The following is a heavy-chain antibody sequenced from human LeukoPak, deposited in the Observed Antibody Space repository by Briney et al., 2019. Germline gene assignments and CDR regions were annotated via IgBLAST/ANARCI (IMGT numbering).Heavy chain of an antibody. D-gene: IGHD6-19*01. CDR1: GFTFRSYA. V-gene: IGHV3-23*01. J-gene: IGHJ4*02. CDR2: ISGSGGDT. Sequence: PGGSLRLSCAASGFTFRSYAIYWARQAPGKGLEWVSGISGSGGDTYLADSVKGRFTISRDNSKNTVFLQMDSLRAEDTAVYYCAKTTAGYSSGRYPGWPIDYWGQGTLVTVSS. CDR3: AKTTAGYSSGRYPGWPIDY.